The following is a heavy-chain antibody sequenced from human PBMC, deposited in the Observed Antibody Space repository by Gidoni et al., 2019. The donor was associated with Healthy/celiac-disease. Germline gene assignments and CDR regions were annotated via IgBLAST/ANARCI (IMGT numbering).Heavy chain of an antibody. CDR3: ARAEGDSRGYGTFDY. J-gene: IGHJ4*02. V-gene: IGHV4-31*03. CDR1: GGSISSGGYY. CDR2: SYYSGST. D-gene: IGHD3-22*01. Sequence: QVQLQESGPGLVKPSQTLSLTRPVSGGSISSGGYYLSWIRQHPGKGLEWIGYSYYSGSTYYNPSLKSRVTISVDTSKNQFSLKLSSVTAADTAAYYCARAEGDSRGYGTFDYWGQGPLVTVSS.